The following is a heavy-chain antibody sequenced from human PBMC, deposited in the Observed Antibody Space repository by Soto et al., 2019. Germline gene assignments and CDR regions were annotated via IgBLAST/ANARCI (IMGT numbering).Heavy chain of an antibody. CDR2: ISGSGRTI. J-gene: IGHJ5*02. CDR1: GIVFSDY. CDR3: ASLPFPWGWFDP. D-gene: IGHD3-16*01. V-gene: IGHV3-11*01. Sequence: PGGSLRLSCAASGIVFSDYMSWVRQAPGKGLEWLSYISGSGRTIYSADSVKGRFTISRDNATNSLYLQMNNVRTEDTAVYYCASLPFPWGWFDPWGQGTLVTAPQ.